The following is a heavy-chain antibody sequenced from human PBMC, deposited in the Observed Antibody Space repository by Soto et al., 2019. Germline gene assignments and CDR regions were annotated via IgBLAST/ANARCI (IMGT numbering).Heavy chain of an antibody. V-gene: IGHV5-51*01. J-gene: IGHJ5*02. Sequence: HGESLKISCKGSGYSFTSYWIGWVRQMPGKGLEWMGIIYPGDSDTRYSPSFQGQVTISADKSISTAYLQWSSLKASDTAMYYCARHESGYYDSSGYYENWFDPWGQGTLVTVSS. D-gene: IGHD3-22*01. CDR2: IYPGDSDT. CDR1: GYSFTSYW. CDR3: ARHESGYYDSSGYYENWFDP.